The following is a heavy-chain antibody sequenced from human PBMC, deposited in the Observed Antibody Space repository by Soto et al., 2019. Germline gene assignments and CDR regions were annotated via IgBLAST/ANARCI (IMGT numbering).Heavy chain of an antibody. CDR3: ARGSTVTKGYFDY. CDR1: GGSISSGGHC. Sequence: QVQLQESGPGLVKPSQTLSLTCTVSGGSISSGGHCWSWIRQHPGKGLEWTGYMYYGGTTYYNPSLKRRLTLSVETSQNQFSLKLSSVTAAVTAVYYCARGSTVTKGYFDYWVQGTLVIVSS. V-gene: IGHV4-31*03. J-gene: IGHJ4*02. CDR2: MYYGGTT. D-gene: IGHD4-17*01.